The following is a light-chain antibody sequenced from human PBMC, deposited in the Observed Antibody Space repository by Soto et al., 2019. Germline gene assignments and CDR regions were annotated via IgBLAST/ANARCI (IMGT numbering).Light chain of an antibody. CDR1: QSVSSN. CDR2: GAS. V-gene: IGKV3-15*01. CDR3: QQYNNWPRDT. Sequence: EIVMTQSPATLSVSPGERATLSCRASQSVSSNLAWYQQKPGQAPRLLIYGASTRATGIPARFSGSGSGTEFTLTISSLQSEDFAVYYWQQYNNWPRDTFGQGTKLEI. J-gene: IGKJ2*01.